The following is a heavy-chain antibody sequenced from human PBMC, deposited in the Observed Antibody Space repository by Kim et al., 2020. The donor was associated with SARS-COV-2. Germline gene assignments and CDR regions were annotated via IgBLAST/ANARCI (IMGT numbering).Heavy chain of an antibody. J-gene: IGHJ4*02. V-gene: IGHV3-21*01. D-gene: IGHD6-6*01. Sequence: GGSLRLSCAASGFTFSSYSMNWVRQAPGKGLEWVSSIISSSSYIYYADSVKGRFTISRDNAKNSLYLQMNSLRAEDTAVYYCARDRIAARFALFDYWGQGTLVTVSS. CDR2: IISSSSYI. CDR1: GFTFSSYS. CDR3: ARDRIAARFALFDY.